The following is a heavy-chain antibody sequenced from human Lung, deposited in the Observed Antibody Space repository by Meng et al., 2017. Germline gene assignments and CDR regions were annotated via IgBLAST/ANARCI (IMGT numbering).Heavy chain of an antibody. CDR1: GFTFTDHW. CDR2: INRDGTKP. D-gene: IGHD1-1*01. V-gene: IGHV3-74*01. Sequence: VGLGEAGGGLFPPGGSLRLSCAASGFTFTDHWMHWVRQGPGKGLVWVSRINRDGTKPTYADSVKGRFTISRDNAKNTLYLQMNNLRAEDTAFYYCTNDRLNHWGQGALVTVSS. J-gene: IGHJ1*01. CDR3: TNDRLNH.